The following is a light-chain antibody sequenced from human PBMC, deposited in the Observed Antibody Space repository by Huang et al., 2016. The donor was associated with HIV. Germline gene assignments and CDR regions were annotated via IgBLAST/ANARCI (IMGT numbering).Light chain of an antibody. V-gene: IGKV3-11*01. CDR2: DTS. Sequence: IVLTQSPATLAWYPGERVTLSCRASQSVGNYIAWYQQHPGQSPQLLIYDTSNRATGTPVRFSGSGSGTDFTLTISSLESEEFAVYYCQQRSSGVTFGGGTKVQVK. J-gene: IGKJ4*01. CDR3: QQRSSGVT. CDR1: QSVGNY.